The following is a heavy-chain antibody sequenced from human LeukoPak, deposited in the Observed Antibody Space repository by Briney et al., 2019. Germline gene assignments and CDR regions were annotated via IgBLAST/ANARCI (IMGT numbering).Heavy chain of an antibody. J-gene: IGHJ4*02. CDR3: ARDQGGTVTSILGYYFDY. D-gene: IGHD4-11*01. CDR1: GFTFSSYA. CDR2: ISYDGSNK. Sequence: PGRSLRLSCAASGFTFSSYAMHWVRQAPGKGLEWVAVISYDGSNKYYADSVKGRFTISRDNSKNTLYLQMNSLRAEDTAVYYCARDQGGTVTSILGYYFDYWGQGTLVTVSS. V-gene: IGHV3-30*04.